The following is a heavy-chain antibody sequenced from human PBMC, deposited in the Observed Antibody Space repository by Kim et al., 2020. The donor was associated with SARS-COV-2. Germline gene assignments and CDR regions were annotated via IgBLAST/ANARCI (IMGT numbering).Heavy chain of an antibody. CDR1: GFTFSTSA. Sequence: GGSLRLSCAASGFTFSTSAMTWVRQTPGKGPEWVSSISGSADNTFYAGSVTGRFIISRDNSKNTLYLQLSSLRVEDTAIYYCAKAGVDSYGPLVNYWGQGTLVTVSS. D-gene: IGHD5-18*01. CDR3: AKAGVDSYGPLVNY. CDR2: ISGSADNT. J-gene: IGHJ4*02. V-gene: IGHV3-23*01.